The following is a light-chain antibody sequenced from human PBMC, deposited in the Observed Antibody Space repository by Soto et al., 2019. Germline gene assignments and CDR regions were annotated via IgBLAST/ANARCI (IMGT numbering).Light chain of an antibody. CDR2: EVT. Sequence: QSALTQPPSASGSPGQSVSISCTGTSSDVGAYNYVSWYQQHAGKAPKLVIYEVTKRPPGVPNRFSGSKSANTASLTVSGLQAEDEADYYCSSFASGTTRVFGGGTKLTVL. CDR3: SSFASGTTRV. CDR1: SSDVGAYNY. V-gene: IGLV2-8*01. J-gene: IGLJ3*02.